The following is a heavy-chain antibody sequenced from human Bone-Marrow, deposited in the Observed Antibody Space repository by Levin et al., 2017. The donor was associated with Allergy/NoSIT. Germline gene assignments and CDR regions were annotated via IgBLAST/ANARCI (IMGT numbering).Heavy chain of an antibody. CDR1: GFTFISYW. J-gene: IGHJ4*02. CDR3: ASQGSSGWFY. V-gene: IGHV3-74*01. CDR2: INSDGNSP. D-gene: IGHD6-19*01. Sequence: GGSLRLSCAASGFTFISYWMHWVRQVPGKGLVWVSRINSDGNSPSYADSVKGRFTISRDNAKNTPYLQMNSLRAEDTAVYYCASQGSSGWFYWGQGTLVTVSS.